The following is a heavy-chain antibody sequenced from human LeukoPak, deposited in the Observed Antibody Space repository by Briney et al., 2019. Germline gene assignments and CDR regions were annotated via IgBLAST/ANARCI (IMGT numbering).Heavy chain of an antibody. CDR1: GFTFSSYE. Sequence: GGSLRLSCAASGFTFSSYEMNWVRQATGKGLEWVSYISSSGSTIYYADSVKGRFTISRDNAKNSLYLQMNSLRAEDTAVYYCARVPSDYYDSSGYYSPHDYWGQGTLVTVSS. CDR3: ARVPSDYYDSSGYYSPHDY. CDR2: ISSSGSTI. D-gene: IGHD3-22*01. V-gene: IGHV3-48*03. J-gene: IGHJ4*02.